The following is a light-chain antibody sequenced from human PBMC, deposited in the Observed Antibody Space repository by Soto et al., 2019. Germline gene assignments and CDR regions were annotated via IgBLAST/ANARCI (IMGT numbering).Light chain of an antibody. CDR1: QSVSRSY. CDR2: GAS. V-gene: IGKV3-20*01. Sequence: EIVLTQSTGTLSLSPGERATLSCRASQSVSRSYLAWYQQKPGQAPRLLIYGASSRATGIPDRFSGSGSGTDFTLTISRLEPEDFSVYYCQQYGSSPPVTFGGGTKVEIK. CDR3: QQYGSSPPVT. J-gene: IGKJ4*01.